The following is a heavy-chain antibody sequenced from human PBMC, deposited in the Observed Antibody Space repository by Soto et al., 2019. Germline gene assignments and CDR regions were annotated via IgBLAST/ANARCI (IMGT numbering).Heavy chain of an antibody. V-gene: IGHV1-18*01. J-gene: IGHJ4*02. CDR2: ISAYNGNT. CDR1: GYTFTSYG. Sequence: GASMKVSCKASGYTFTSYGISWVRQAPGQGLEWMGWISAYNGNTNYAQKLQGRVTMTTDTSTSTAYMELRSLRSDDTAVYYCASEEIGYCSGGSCHPARDYWGQGTLVTVSS. D-gene: IGHD2-15*01. CDR3: ASEEIGYCSGGSCHPARDY.